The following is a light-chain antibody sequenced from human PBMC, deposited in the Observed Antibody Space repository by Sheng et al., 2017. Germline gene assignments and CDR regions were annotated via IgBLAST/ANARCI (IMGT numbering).Light chain of an antibody. V-gene: IGKV1-5*03. Sequence: DIQMTQSPSSLSASVGDRVTITCRASQDISNYLAWYQQKPGKGPKVLIYKASTLESGVPSRFSGSGSETEFSLTISSLQPDDFATYYCQQYNRWPVTFGQGTKLEI. CDR3: QQYNRWPVT. J-gene: IGKJ2*01. CDR1: QDISNY. CDR2: KAS.